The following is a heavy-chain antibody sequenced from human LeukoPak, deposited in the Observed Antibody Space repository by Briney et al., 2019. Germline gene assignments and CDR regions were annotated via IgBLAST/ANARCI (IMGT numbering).Heavy chain of an antibody. J-gene: IGHJ4*02. D-gene: IGHD3-22*01. CDR1: GYTFTIYG. CDR3: ARVPPYYASSGHGPYYFDY. CDR2: ISAYNGNT. Sequence: ASVKVSCXASGYTFTIYGISWVRRAPGQGLEWMGWISAYNGNTNYAQKLQGRVTMTTDTSTSTAYMELRSLRSDDTAVYYCARVPPYYASSGHGPYYFDYWGQGTLVTVSS. V-gene: IGHV1-18*01.